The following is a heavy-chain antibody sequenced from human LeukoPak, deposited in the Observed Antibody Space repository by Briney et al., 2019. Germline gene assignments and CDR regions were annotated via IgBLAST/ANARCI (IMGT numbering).Heavy chain of an antibody. CDR3: ARDASITMVRGAPPRYYGMDV. Sequence: GGSLRLSCAVSGITLSNYGMSWVRQAPGKGLEWVAGISDRGSRTNYADSVKGRFTISRDNSKNTLYLQMNSLRAEDTAVYYCARDASITMVRGAPPRYYGMDVWGQGTTVTVSS. CDR2: ISDRGSRT. J-gene: IGHJ6*02. D-gene: IGHD3-10*01. CDR1: GITLSNYG. V-gene: IGHV3-23*01.